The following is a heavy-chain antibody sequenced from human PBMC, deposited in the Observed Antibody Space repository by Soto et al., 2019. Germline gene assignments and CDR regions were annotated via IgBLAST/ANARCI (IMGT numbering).Heavy chain of an antibody. CDR3: WRDQRPGMDF. J-gene: IGHJ4*02. V-gene: IGHV1-18*01. CDR1: GYTFTSYG. CDR2: ISAYNGNT. Sequence: QVQLVQSGAEVKKPGASVKVSCKASGYTFTSYGISWVRQAPGQGLEWMGWISAYNGNTNYAQKLQGRVTMTTDTTTSTADVELRSLRSGETAGYDCWRDQRPGMDFWGQGTLVTVSS.